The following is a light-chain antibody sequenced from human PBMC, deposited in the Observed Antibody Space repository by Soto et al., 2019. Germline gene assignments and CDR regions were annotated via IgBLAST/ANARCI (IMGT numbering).Light chain of an antibody. CDR1: QSISSW. V-gene: IGKV1-5*03. CDR3: RQYNSYSLT. Sequence: DIQMTQSPSTLSASVGDRVTITCRASQSISSWLAWYQQKPGKAPKLLIYKASSLESGVSSRFSGSGSGTEFTFTISSLQPDDFATYYCRQYNSYSLTFGGGTKVDI. CDR2: KAS. J-gene: IGKJ4*01.